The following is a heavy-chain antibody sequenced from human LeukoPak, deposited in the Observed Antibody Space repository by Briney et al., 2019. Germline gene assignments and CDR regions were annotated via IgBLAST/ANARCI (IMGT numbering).Heavy chain of an antibody. J-gene: IGHJ4*02. CDR2: IRDKPNSYTT. V-gene: IGHV3-72*01. Sequence: GGSLRLSCAVSGFTFSEHYMDWVRQAPGKGLEWVGRIRDKPNSYTTEHAASMKGRFTISRDDSKNSLYLQMNSLQIEDTAVYYCTRAGYGKGFDYWGQGTLVTVSS. D-gene: IGHD5-12*01. CDR3: TRAGYGKGFDY. CDR1: GFTFSEHY.